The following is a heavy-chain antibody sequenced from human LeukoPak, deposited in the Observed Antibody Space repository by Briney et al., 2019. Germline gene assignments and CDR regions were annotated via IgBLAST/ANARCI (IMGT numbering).Heavy chain of an antibody. CDR1: GGSISSGSYY. J-gene: IGHJ5*02. CDR2: IYTSGST. V-gene: IGHV4-61*02. CDR3: GRDSGTTGEVKFAP. D-gene: IGHD3-10*01. Sequence: PSETLSLTCTVSGGSISSGSYYWSWIRQPAGKGLEWIGRIYTSGSTNYNPSLKSRVTISVDTSKNQFSLKLSSVTAADTAVYYCGRDSGTTGEVKFAPWAKGPLVTVPS.